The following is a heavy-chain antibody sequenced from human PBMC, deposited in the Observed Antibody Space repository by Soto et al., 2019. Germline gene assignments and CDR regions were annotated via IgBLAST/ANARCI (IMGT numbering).Heavy chain of an antibody. Sequence: QVQLVQSGAEVKKPGSSVKVSCKASGGTFSSYAISWVRQAPGQGLEWMGGIIPIFGTANYAQKFQGRVTITADESTSTVYMEVSGLRSEDTAVYYCARGNRDTAMVGISPPDYWGQGTLVTVSS. V-gene: IGHV1-69*01. J-gene: IGHJ4*02. CDR2: IIPIFGTA. CDR3: ARGNRDTAMVGISPPDY. CDR1: GGTFSSYA. D-gene: IGHD5-18*01.